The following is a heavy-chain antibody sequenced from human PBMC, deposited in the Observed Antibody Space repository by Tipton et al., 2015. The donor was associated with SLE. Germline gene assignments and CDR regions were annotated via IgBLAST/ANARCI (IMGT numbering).Heavy chain of an antibody. V-gene: IGHV4-39*07. J-gene: IGHJ3*02. CDR2: IYYTGTTT. Sequence: TLSLTCTVSGGSVSSSSKYWAWIRQPPGKGLEWIGSIYYTGTTTYYNSFLKSRVTMSVDTSQNHFSLTLSSVTAADTAVYFCARDRNILYLSASTEVDAFDIWGQGTTVIVSS. CDR1: GGSVSSSSKY. CDR3: ARDRNILYLSASTEVDAFDI. D-gene: IGHD3-9*01.